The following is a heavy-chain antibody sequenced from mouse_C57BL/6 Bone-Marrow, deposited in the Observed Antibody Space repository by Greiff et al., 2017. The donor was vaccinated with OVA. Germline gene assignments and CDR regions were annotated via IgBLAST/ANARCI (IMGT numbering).Heavy chain of an antibody. CDR3: ARPLYSNYVDYAMDY. CDR2: ISNLAYSI. Sequence: EVKVEESGGGLVQPGGSLKLSCAASGFTFSDYGMAWVRQAPRKGPEWVAFISNLAYSIYYADTVTGRFTISRENAKNTLYLEMSSLRSEDTAMYYCARPLYSNYVDYAMDYWGQGTSVTVSS. D-gene: IGHD2-5*01. V-gene: IGHV5-15*04. CDR1: GFTFSDYG. J-gene: IGHJ4*01.